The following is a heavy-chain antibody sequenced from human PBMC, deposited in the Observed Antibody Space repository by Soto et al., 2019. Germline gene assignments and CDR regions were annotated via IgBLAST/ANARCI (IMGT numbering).Heavy chain of an antibody. CDR3: AKGSASGSPYYFDY. CDR1: GFTFRSHA. V-gene: IGHV3-23*01. D-gene: IGHD6-25*01. Sequence: GGSLRLSCAASGFTFRSHAMSWVRQSPGKGLEWVSDVTGNGGSTYHADSVKGRFTISRDNSQDTLYLQMYSLRVEDTAVYYCAKGSASGSPYYFDYWGQGILITVSS. CDR2: VTGNGGST. J-gene: IGHJ4*02.